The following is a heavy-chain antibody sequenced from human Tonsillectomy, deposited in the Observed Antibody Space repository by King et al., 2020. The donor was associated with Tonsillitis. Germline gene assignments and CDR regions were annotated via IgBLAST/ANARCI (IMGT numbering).Heavy chain of an antibody. CDR2: ISNCGVNE. CDR3: ARKGHAPKYNVFEF. CDR1: GFSIRTYD. D-gene: IGHD6-6*01. J-gene: IGHJ3*01. Sequence: VQLVESGGAVVQPGRSLRLSCAASGFSIRTYDMHWVRQAPGKGLEWLAVISNCGVNEYYADSWRGRFTIFRDSSKNAVFLQMDVLRVEDTAIYYRARKGHAPKYNVFEFWGRGTQVIVSS. V-gene: IGHV3-30-3*01.